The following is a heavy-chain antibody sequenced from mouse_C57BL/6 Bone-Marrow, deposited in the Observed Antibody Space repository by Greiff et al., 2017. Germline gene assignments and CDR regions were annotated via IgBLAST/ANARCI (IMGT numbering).Heavy chain of an antibody. J-gene: IGHJ2*01. Sequence: EVQLQLSVAELVRPGASVKLSCTASGFNIKNTYMHWVKQRPEQGLEWIGRIDPAYGNTKYAPKFLGKDTITADTASNTAYLQLSSVTAEDTAIYYCEGRGGYFDYWGQGTTLTVSA. CDR1: GFNIKNTY. CDR2: IDPAYGNT. V-gene: IGHV14-3*01. CDR3: EGRGGYFDY.